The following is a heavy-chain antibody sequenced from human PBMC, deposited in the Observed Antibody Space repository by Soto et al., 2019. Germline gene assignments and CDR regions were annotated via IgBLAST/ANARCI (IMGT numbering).Heavy chain of an antibody. CDR3: ARGSGEPRGDFDY. V-gene: IGHV3-30-3*01. CDR2: ISYDGSNK. D-gene: IGHD1-26*01. CDR1: GFTFSSYA. Sequence: PGGSLRLSCAASGFTFSSYAMHWARQAPGKGLGGVAVISYDGSNKYYADSVKGRFTISRDNSKNTLYLQMNSLRAEDTAVYYCARGSGEPRGDFDYWGQGTLVTVSS. J-gene: IGHJ4*02.